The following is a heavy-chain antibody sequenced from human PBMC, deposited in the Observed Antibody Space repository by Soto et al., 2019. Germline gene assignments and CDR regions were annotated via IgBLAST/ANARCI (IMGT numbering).Heavy chain of an antibody. V-gene: IGHV2-5*02. J-gene: IGHJ4*02. Sequence: QITLKESGPTLVKPTQTLTLTYTFSGFSLTTTGVGVGWIRQPPGKALEWLAIIYWDDDKRYSPSLKSRLTITTDTSKNQVVLTMTNMDPVDTATYFCAHRAVLCSGGTCYSHPFDFWGQGTLVTVSS. D-gene: IGHD2-15*01. CDR1: GFSLTTTGVG. CDR2: IYWDDDK. CDR3: AHRAVLCSGGTCYSHPFDF.